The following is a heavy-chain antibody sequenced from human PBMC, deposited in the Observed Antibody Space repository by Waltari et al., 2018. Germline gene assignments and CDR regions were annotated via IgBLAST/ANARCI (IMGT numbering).Heavy chain of an antibody. CDR3: ARATLSSTSTTPLDY. V-gene: IGHV1-69*09. J-gene: IGHJ4*02. D-gene: IGHD2-2*01. CDR1: GGTFSSYA. CDR2: IIPILGIA. Sequence: QVQLVQSGAEVKKPGSSVKVSCKASGGTFSSYAISWVRQAPGQGLEWMGRIIPILGIANYAQKFQGRVTITADKSTSTAYMELSSLRSEDTAVYYCARATLSSTSTTPLDYWGQGTLVTVSS.